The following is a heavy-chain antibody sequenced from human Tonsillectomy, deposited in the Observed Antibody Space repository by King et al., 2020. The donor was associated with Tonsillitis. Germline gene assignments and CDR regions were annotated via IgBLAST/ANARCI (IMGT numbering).Heavy chain of an antibody. CDR1: GFTFDEYA. CDR2: ISWNSGSK. V-gene: IGHV3-9*01. CDR3: AKDMIGCWYGSADF. D-gene: IGHD6-13*01. J-gene: IGHJ4*02. Sequence: EVQLVESGGGLVQPGRSLRLSCAASGFTFDEYAMHWVRQAPGKGLEWVSRISWNSGSKGYADSVKGRFTISRDNAKKSLYLQMNSLRAEDTALYYCAKDMIGCWYGSADFWGQGTLVTVSS.